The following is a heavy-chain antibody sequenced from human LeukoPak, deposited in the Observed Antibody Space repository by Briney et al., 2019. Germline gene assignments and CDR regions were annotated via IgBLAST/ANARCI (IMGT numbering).Heavy chain of an antibody. J-gene: IGHJ4*02. D-gene: IGHD3-10*01. CDR3: ARGGMVRGAVDY. Sequence: ASVKVSCKASGYTFTSYSISWVRQPPGQGLEWMGWISAYNGNTNYAQKLQGRVTMTTDTSTSTAYLELRSLRSDETAVYYCARGGMVRGAVDYWGREPWSPSPQ. V-gene: IGHV1-18*01. CDR1: GYTFTSYS. CDR2: ISAYNGNT.